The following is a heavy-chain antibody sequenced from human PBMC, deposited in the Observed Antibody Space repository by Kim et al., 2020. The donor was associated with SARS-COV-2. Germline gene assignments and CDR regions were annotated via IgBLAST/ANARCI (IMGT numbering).Heavy chain of an antibody. Sequence: SETLSLTCTVSGGSISSSSYYWGWIRQPPGKGLEWIGSIYYSGSTYYNPSLKSRVTISVDTSKNQFSLKLSSVTAADTAVYYCARELMDVWGQGTTVTVSS. CDR1: GGSISSSSYY. J-gene: IGHJ6*02. CDR2: IYYSGST. V-gene: IGHV4-39*02. CDR3: ARELMDV.